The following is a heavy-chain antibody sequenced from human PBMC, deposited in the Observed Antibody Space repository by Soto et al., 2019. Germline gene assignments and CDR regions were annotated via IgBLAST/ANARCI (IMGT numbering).Heavy chain of an antibody. D-gene: IGHD3-10*01. CDR1: GGSISSYY. J-gene: IGHJ4*02. CDR3: CTRALYYGSGSYDDSYYFDY. Sequence: SETLSLTCTVSGGSISSYYWSWIRQPPGKGLEWIGYIYYSGSTNYNPSLKSRVTISVDTSKNRFSLKLSSVTAADTAVYYCCTRALYYGSGSYDDSYYFDYWGQGTLVTVSS. CDR2: IYYSGST. V-gene: IGHV4-59*12.